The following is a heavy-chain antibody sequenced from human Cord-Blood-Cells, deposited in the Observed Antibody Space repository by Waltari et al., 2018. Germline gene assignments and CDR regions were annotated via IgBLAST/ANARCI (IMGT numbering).Heavy chain of an antibody. J-gene: IGHJ4*02. CDR1: GGTFSSYA. CDR2: IIPIFGTA. V-gene: IGHV1-69*01. Sequence: QVQLVQSGAEVKKPGSSVKVSCKASGGTFSSYAINWVRQAPGQGLEWMGGIIPIFGTANYAQKFQGRVTITADESTSTVYMELSSLRSEDTAVYYCAGGQSMVQGVIMGYWGQGTLVTVSS. D-gene: IGHD3-10*01. CDR3: AGGQSMVQGVIMGY.